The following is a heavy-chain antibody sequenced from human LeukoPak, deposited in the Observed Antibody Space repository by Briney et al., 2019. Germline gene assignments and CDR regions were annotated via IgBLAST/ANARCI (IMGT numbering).Heavy chain of an antibody. CDR1: GFTFSSYS. D-gene: IGHD5-12*01. Sequence: GGSLRLSCAASGFTFSSYSMNWVRQAPGKGLEWVSSISSSSSYIYYADSVKGRFTISRDNAKNSLYLQMNSLRAEDTAVYYCAREVSGYSHYYYGMDVWGQGTTVTVSS. V-gene: IGHV3-21*01. CDR3: AREVSGYSHYYYGMDV. CDR2: ISSSSSYI. J-gene: IGHJ6*02.